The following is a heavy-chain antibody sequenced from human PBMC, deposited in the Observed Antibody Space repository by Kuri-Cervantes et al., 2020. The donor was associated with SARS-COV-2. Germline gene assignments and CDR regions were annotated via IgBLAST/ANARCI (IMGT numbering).Heavy chain of an antibody. Sequence: GGSLRLSCAASGFTFSSYAMSWVRQAPGKGPEWVSAISGPGSSTHYADSVKGRFTISRDNSKNTMYLQMNSLRAEDTAVYYCAKDSASAGFDYWGQGTLVTVSS. V-gene: IGHV3-23*01. D-gene: IGHD6-13*01. CDR1: GFTFSSYA. CDR3: AKDSASAGFDY. CDR2: ISGPGSST. J-gene: IGHJ4*02.